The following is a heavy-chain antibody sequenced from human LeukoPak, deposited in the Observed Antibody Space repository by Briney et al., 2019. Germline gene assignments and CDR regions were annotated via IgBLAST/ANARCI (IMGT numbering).Heavy chain of an antibody. J-gene: IGHJ5*02. D-gene: IGHD3-3*01. CDR3: WRQNGGPYYDFWSGSGNWFDH. Sequence: PSETLSLTCTVSGGSISSSSYYWGWIRQPPGKGLEWIGSIYYSGSTYYNPSLKSRVTISVDTSKNQFSLKLSSVTAADTAVYFWWRQNGGPYYDFWSGSGNWFDHWGQGTLFTVSS. V-gene: IGHV4-39*01. CDR1: GGSISSSSYY. CDR2: IYYSGST.